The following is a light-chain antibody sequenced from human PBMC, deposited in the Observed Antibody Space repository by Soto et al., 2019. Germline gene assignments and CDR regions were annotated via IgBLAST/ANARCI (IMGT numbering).Light chain of an antibody. CDR2: DVS. J-gene: IGLJ2*01. Sequence: QSALTQPRSVSESPGQSVTSSCTGTSSDVGGYNYVSWYQQHPGKAPKLMIYDVSKRPSGVPDRFSGSKSGNTASLTISGLQAEDEADYYCCSYAGSYTHVVFGGGTNLTVL. CDR3: CSYAGSYTHVV. V-gene: IGLV2-11*01. CDR1: SSDVGGYNY.